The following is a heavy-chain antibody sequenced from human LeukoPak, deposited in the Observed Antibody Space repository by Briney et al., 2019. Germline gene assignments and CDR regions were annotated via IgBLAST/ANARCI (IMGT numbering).Heavy chain of an antibody. CDR2: INPSGGST. V-gene: IGHV1-46*01. D-gene: IGHD3-16*01. CDR3: ARDLLGDNWFDP. J-gene: IGHJ5*02. CDR1: GYTFTSCY. Sequence: GASVKVSCKASGYTFTSCYMHWVRQAPGQGLEWMGIINPSGGSTSYAQKFQGRVTMTRDMSTSTVYMELSSLRSEDTAVYYCARDLLGDNWFDPWGQGTLVTVSS.